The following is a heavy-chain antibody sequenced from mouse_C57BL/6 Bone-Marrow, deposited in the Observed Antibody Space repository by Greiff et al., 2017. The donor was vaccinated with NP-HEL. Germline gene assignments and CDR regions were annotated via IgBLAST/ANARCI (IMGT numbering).Heavy chain of an antibody. CDR2: IDPSDSYT. CDR1: GYTFTSYW. CDR3: ARGGLLRGDY. J-gene: IGHJ2*01. Sequence: QVQLQQPGAELVMPGASVKLSCKASGYTFTSYWMHWVKQRPGQGLEWIGEIDPSDSYTNYNQKFKGKSTLTVDKSSSTAYMQLSSLTSEDSAVYYCARGGLLRGDYWGQGTTLTVSS. V-gene: IGHV1-69*01. D-gene: IGHD1-1*01.